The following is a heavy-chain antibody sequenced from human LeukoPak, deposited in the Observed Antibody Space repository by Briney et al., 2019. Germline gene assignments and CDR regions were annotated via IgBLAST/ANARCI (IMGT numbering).Heavy chain of an antibody. CDR2: INHSAST. D-gene: IGHD4-23*01. CDR1: GRPFSGYY. J-gene: IGHJ2*01. V-gene: IGHV4-34*01. Sequence: SSETLSLTCAVYGRPFSGYYWSWIRQSPAKGPEWIGAINHSASTNYNPSLKSRVTISVDPSKNQFSLKLSSVTAADTAVYYCARGRYYGGNSHWYFDLWGRGTLVTVSS. CDR3: ARGRYYGGNSHWYFDL.